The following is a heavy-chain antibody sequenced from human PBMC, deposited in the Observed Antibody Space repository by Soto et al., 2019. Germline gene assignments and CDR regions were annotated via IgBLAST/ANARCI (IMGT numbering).Heavy chain of an antibody. V-gene: IGHV3-23*01. J-gene: IGHJ1*01. CDR3: AKDPFKFVVVPAAAEYFQH. Sequence: LRLSCAASGFTFSSYAMSWVRQAPGKGLEWVSAISGSGGSTYYADSVKGRFTISRDNSKNTLYLQMNSLRAEDTAVYYCAKDPFKFVVVPAAAEYFQHWGQGTLVTVSS. CDR1: GFTFSSYA. CDR2: ISGSGGST. D-gene: IGHD2-2*01.